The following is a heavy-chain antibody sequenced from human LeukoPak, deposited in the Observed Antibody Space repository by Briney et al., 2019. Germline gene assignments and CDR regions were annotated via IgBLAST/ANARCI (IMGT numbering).Heavy chain of an antibody. CDR1: GGSFSDYG. J-gene: IGHJ4*02. D-gene: IGHD1-14*01. CDR2: VWYDGGTE. Sequence: AGSLRLSCAASGGSFSDYGMHWVRQAPEKGLEWVANVWYDGGTEKYADSVKGRFTISGDNSKNTLYLHMSTLRAEDTAVYWCARDSGSCNNRLRRAFDYWGQGTLVTVSS. V-gene: IGHV3-33*01. CDR3: ARDSGSCNNRLRRAFDY.